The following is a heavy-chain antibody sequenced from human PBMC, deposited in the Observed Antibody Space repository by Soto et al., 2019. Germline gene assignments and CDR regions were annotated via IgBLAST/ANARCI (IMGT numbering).Heavy chain of an antibody. CDR2: ISGSGGST. J-gene: IGHJ4*02. CDR3: AKSGYIAVAGTIDY. CDR1: GGPFGSYW. V-gene: IGHV3-23*01. Sequence: GGSLRLSCAASGGPFGSYWMHWVRQATGKGLEWVSAISGSGGSTYYADSVKGRFTISRDNSKNTLYLQMNSLRAEDTAVYYCAKSGYIAVAGTIDYWGQGTLVTVSS. D-gene: IGHD6-19*01.